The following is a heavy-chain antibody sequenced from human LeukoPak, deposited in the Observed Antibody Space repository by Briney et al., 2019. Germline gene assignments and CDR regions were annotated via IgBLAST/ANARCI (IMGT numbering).Heavy chain of an antibody. V-gene: IGHV3-30*14. CDR2: ISYDGSSK. Sequence: GGSLRLSCAASGFTFSTYAMHWVRQAPGKGLEWVAVISYDGSSKYYADSVKGRFTISRDNSKNTLYLQMNSLRAEDTAVYYCARGIGYSGYDNFDYWGQGTLVTVSS. D-gene: IGHD5-12*01. CDR1: GFTFSTYA. J-gene: IGHJ4*02. CDR3: ARGIGYSGYDNFDY.